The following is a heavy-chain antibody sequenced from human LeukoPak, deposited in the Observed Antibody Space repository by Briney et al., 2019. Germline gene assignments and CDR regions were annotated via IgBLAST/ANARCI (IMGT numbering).Heavy chain of an antibody. CDR2: ISWNSGSI. V-gene: IGHV3-9*01. J-gene: IGHJ4*02. Sequence: GGSLRLSCAASGFTFSTYGMSWVRQAPGKGLEWVSGISWNSGSIGYADSVKGRFTISRDNAKNSLYLQMNSLRAEDTALYYCAKESSGWYYFDYWGQGTLVTVSS. D-gene: IGHD6-19*01. CDR3: AKESSGWYYFDY. CDR1: GFTFSTYG.